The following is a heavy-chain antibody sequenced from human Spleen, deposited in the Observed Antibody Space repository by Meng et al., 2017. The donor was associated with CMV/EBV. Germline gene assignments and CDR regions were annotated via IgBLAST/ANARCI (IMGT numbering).Heavy chain of an antibody. Sequence: SETLSLTCAVYGGSFSGYYWSWIRQPPGKGLEWIGEINHSGSTNYNPSLKSRVTISVDTSKNQFSLKLSSVTAADTAVYYCARGRKEATYYFDYWGQGTLVTVS. CDR2: INHSGST. CDR3: ARGRKEATYYFDY. V-gene: IGHV4-34*01. D-gene: IGHD1-26*01. CDR1: GGSFSGYY. J-gene: IGHJ4*02.